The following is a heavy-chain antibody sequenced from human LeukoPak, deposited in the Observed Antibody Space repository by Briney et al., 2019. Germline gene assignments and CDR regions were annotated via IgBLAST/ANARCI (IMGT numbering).Heavy chain of an antibody. J-gene: IGHJ2*01. CDR1: GFTFSGYW. V-gene: IGHV3-7*01. CDR2: IKQDGSEK. CDR3: ARDRYYYDSSGNYRYWYFDL. D-gene: IGHD3-22*01. Sequence: GGSLRLSCAASGFTFSGYWMSWVRQAPGKGLEWVANIKQDGSEKYYVDSVKGRFTVSRDNAKNSLYLQMNSLRAEDTAVYYCARDRYYYDSSGNYRYWYFDLWGRGTLVTVSS.